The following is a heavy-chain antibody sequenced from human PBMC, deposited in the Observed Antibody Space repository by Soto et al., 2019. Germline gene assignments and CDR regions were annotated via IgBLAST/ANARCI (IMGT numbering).Heavy chain of an antibody. CDR2: ISGSGGST. J-gene: IGHJ6*02. V-gene: IGHV3-23*01. CDR3: AKGPRAPPPHDYGMDV. Sequence: EVQLLESGGGLVQPGGSLRVSCVASGFTFSSYVMNWVRQAPGKGLYWVSGISGSGGSTYYADSVKGRFTISRDNSKNTLYLQMNILRVEDTAVYYCAKGPRAPPPHDYGMDVWGQGTTVTVSS. CDR1: GFTFSSYV.